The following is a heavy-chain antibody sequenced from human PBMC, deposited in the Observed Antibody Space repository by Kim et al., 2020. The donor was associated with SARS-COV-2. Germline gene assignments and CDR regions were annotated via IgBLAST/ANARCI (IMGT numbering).Heavy chain of an antibody. J-gene: IGHJ4*02. CDR2: IIPIFGTA. CDR3: ARDGPIIAAAGPSWDY. V-gene: IGHV1-69*13. CDR1: GGTFSSYA. Sequence: SVKVSCKASGGTFSSYAISWVRQAPGQGLEWMGGIIPIFGTANYAQKFQGRVTITADESTSTAYMELSSLRSEDTAVYYCARDGPIIAAAGPSWDYWGQGTLVTVSS. D-gene: IGHD6-13*01.